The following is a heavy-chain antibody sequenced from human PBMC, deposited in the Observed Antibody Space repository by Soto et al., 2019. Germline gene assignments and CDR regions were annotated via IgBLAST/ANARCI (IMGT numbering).Heavy chain of an antibody. CDR1: GFTSSSYW. J-gene: IGHJ4*02. V-gene: IGHV3-74*01. CDR3: AKEYGDFGSFDY. D-gene: IGHD4-17*01. Sequence: GGSLRLSCAASGFTSSSYWIHWVRQAPGKGLVWVSRISNDGSSTNYADSVKGRFTISRDNAKNTVYLQMNSLRAEDTAVYYCAKEYGDFGSFDYGGRGTLVTVSS. CDR2: ISNDGSST.